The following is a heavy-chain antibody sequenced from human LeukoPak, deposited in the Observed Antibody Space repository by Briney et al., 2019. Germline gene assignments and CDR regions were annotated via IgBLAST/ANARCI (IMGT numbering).Heavy chain of an antibody. CDR1: GGSISSYY. D-gene: IGHD3-10*01. Sequence: SETLSLTCTASGGSISSYYWSWIRQPPGKGLEWIGYIYYSGSTNYNPSLKSRVTISVDTSKNQFSLKLSSVTAADTAVYYCARDKGSGSYLPYYYYYGMDVWGQGTTVTVSS. CDR2: IYYSGST. CDR3: ARDKGSGSYLPYYYYYGMDV. V-gene: IGHV4-59*01. J-gene: IGHJ6*02.